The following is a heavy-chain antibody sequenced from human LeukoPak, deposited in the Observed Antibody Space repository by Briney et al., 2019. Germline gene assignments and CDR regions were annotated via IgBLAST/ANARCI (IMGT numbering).Heavy chain of an antibody. Sequence: GGSLRLSCAASGFTVSSNYMSWVRQAPGKGLEWVSVIYSGGSTYYADSVKGRFTISRDNSKNTLYLQMNSLRAEDTAVYYCVRVDYGDYDYFDYWGQGTLVTVSS. D-gene: IGHD4-17*01. CDR1: GFTVSSNY. J-gene: IGHJ4*02. V-gene: IGHV3-66*01. CDR3: VRVDYGDYDYFDY. CDR2: IYSGGST.